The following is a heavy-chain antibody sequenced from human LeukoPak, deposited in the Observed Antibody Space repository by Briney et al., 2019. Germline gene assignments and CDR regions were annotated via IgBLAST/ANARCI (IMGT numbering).Heavy chain of an antibody. J-gene: IGHJ3*02. CDR3: ASSYYDFWSGPNDAFDI. CDR2: IYHSGIT. CDR1: GYSISSGYY. V-gene: IGHV4-38-2*01. Sequence: SETLSLTCAVSGYSISSGYYWGWIRQPPGKGLEWIGSIYHSGITNYNPSLKSRVTISVDTSKNQFSLKLSSVTAADTAVYYCASSYYDFWSGPNDAFDIWGQGTMVTVSS. D-gene: IGHD3-3*01.